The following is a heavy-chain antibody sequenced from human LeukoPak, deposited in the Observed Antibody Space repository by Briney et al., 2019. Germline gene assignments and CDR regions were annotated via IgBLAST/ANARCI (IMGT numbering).Heavy chain of an antibody. J-gene: IGHJ1*01. Sequence: ASVKVSCKASGYTFTGYYMHWVRQAPGQGLEWMGWINPNSGGTNYAQKFQSSVTITQDTSISTAYIELSRPRSDDTAVYYCAKDPTRTFPELIASIGFQHWGQGTLVTVSS. V-gene: IGHV1-2*02. CDR1: GYTFTGYY. CDR3: AKDPTRTFPELIASIGFQH. D-gene: IGHD5/OR15-5a*01. CDR2: INPNSGGT.